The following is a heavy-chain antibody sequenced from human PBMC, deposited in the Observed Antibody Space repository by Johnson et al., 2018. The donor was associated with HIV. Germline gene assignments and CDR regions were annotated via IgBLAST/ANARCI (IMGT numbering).Heavy chain of an antibody. V-gene: IGHV3-23*04. J-gene: IGHJ3*02. Sequence: VQLVESGGGLVQPGGSLRLSCAASGFTFSSYGMSWVRQAPGKGLEWVSGVTGTGGDTYYAESVKGRFTISRDNSKNTLYLQMNSLRVEDTAVYYCARDKYCSGGSCYLDAFDIWGQGTMVIVSS. CDR1: GFTFSSYG. CDR2: VTGTGGDT. CDR3: ARDKYCSGGSCYLDAFDI. D-gene: IGHD2-15*01.